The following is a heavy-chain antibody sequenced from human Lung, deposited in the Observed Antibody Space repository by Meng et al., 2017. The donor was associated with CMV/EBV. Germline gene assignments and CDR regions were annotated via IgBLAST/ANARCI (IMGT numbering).Heavy chain of an antibody. V-gene: IGHV3-30*04. J-gene: IGHJ4*02. CDR1: GFTFSNYA. CDR3: AREDYDFWSGFLH. Sequence: GESXKISXAASGFTFSNYAMHWVRQAPGKGLEWVAAVSYDGRNEYYAGSVQGRFTISRDNSKNTLYQQMSSLRAEDTAVHYCAREDYDFWSGFLHWGQGTXVTVSS. D-gene: IGHD3-3*01. CDR2: VSYDGRNE.